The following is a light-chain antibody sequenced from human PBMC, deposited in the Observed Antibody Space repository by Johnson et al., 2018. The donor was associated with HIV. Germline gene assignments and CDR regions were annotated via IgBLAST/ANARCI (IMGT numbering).Light chain of an antibody. V-gene: IGLV1-51*01. Sequence: QSVLSQPPSVSAAPGQKVIISCSGSSSNIGNNYVSWYQQLPGTAPKLLIYENNKRPSGIPDRFSASESGTSATLGITGLQTGDEADYYCGTWDSSLSADVFGTGTKVNVL. J-gene: IGLJ1*01. CDR1: SSNIGNNY. CDR2: ENN. CDR3: GTWDSSLSADV.